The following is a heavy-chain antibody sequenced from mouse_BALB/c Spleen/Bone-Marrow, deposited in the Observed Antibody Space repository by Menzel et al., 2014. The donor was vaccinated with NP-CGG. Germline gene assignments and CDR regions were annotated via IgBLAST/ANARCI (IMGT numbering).Heavy chain of an antibody. CDR3: ARPHGYYPYWYFDV. CDR1: GYTFTSYW. V-gene: IGHV1-69*02. J-gene: IGHJ1*01. Sequence: VQLQQSGAELVKPGAPVKLSCKASGYTFTSYWMNWVKQRPGRGLEWIGRIDPSDSETHYNQKFKDKATLTVDKSSSTAYIQLSSLTSEDSAVYYCARPHGYYPYWYFDVWGAGTPVTVSS. CDR2: IDPSDSET. D-gene: IGHD2-3*01.